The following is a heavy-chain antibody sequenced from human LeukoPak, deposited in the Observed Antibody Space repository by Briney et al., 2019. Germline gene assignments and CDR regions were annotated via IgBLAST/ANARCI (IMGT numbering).Heavy chain of an antibody. Sequence: SETLSLTCTVSYGSISSSSYYWGWIRQPPGKGLEWIGSIYYSGSTYYDPSLKSRVTISVDTSKNQFSLKLSSVTAADTAVYYCARRGSSSWYVGYWGQGTLVTVSS. J-gene: IGHJ4*02. CDR1: YGSISSSSYY. CDR2: IYYSGST. CDR3: ARRGSSSWYVGY. D-gene: IGHD6-13*01. V-gene: IGHV4-39*01.